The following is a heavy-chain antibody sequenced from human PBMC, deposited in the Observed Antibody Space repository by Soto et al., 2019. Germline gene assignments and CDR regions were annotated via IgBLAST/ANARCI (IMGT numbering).Heavy chain of an antibody. CDR1: GGTFSSYA. V-gene: IGHV1-69*01. CDR2: IIPIFGTA. D-gene: IGHD2-2*01. CDR3: ARSIVGVPAAIEPQNWFDP. Sequence: QVQLVQSGAEVKKPGSSVKVSCKASGGTFSSYAISWVRQAPGQGLEWMGGIIPIFGTANYAQKFQGRVTITADESTSTAYMELSSLRSEDTAVYYCARSIVGVPAAIEPQNWFDPWGQGTLVTVSS. J-gene: IGHJ5*02.